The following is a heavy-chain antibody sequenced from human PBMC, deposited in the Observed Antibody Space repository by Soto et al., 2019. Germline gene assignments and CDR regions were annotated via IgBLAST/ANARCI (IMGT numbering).Heavy chain of an antibody. CDR1: GGYISSSSYY. V-gene: IGHV4-39*01. CDR2: IYYSGST. J-gene: IGHJ5*02. D-gene: IGHD3-3*01. Sequence: PSETLSLTCTASGGYISSSSYYWGWIRQPPGKGLEWIGSIYYSGSTYYNPSLKSRVTISVDTSKNQFSLKLSSVTAADTAVYYCARHHQPEETYYDFFLVDNWFDPWGQGTLVTVSS. CDR3: ARHHQPEETYYDFFLVDNWFDP.